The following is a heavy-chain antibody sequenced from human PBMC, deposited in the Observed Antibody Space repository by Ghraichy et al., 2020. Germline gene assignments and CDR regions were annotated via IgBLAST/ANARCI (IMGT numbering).Heavy chain of an antibody. Sequence: SETLSLTCAVSGGSITISSSNWWSWVRQPPGKGLEWIGEIYHSGRTNYNPSLKSRVTISVDKSKNQFSLKLSSVTAADTAVYYCARGPHGGYFDYWGQGTLVPVSS. D-gene: IGHD2-15*01. V-gene: IGHV4-4*02. J-gene: IGHJ4*02. CDR2: IYHSGRT. CDR3: ARGPHGGYFDY. CDR1: GGSITISSSNW.